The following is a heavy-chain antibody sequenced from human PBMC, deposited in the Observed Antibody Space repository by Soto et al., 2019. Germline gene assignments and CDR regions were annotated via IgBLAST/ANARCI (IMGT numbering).Heavy chain of an antibody. CDR3: ARGMTTVTTFDY. CDR2: IYHSGST. CDR1: GGSISSGGYS. V-gene: IGHV4-30-2*01. Sequence: SETLSLTCAVSGGSISSGGYSWSWTRQPPGKGLEWIGYIYHSGSTYYNPSLKSRVTISVGRSKNQISLKLSSVTAADTAVYYCARGMTTVTTFDYWGQGTLVTVSS. D-gene: IGHD4-17*01. J-gene: IGHJ4*02.